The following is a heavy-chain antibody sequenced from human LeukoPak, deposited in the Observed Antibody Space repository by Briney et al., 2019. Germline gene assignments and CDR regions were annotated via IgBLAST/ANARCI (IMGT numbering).Heavy chain of an antibody. CDR3: ARETDIWSGYCTPYYFDY. Sequence: GASVKVSCKASGYTFTDYGINWVRQAPGQGLEWMGWISAYNGHTNYAQNLQGRVTLTTDTSTSTAYMELRSLRSDDTAVYYCARETDIWSGYCTPYYFDYWGQGTLVTVSS. V-gene: IGHV1-18*01. CDR2: ISAYNGHT. D-gene: IGHD3-3*01. CDR1: GYTFTDYG. J-gene: IGHJ4*02.